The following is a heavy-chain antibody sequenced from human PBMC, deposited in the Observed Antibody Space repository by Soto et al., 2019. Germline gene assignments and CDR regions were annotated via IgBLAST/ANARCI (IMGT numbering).Heavy chain of an antibody. V-gene: IGHV4-59*01. J-gene: IGHJ4*02. Sequence: QVQLQESGPGLVKPSETLSLTCTVSGGSISSYYWSWIRQPPGKGLEWIGYIYYSGSTNYNPSLKSRCPISVDTSKNQFSLKLSSVTAADTAVYYCARDHPGSSHFDYWGQGTLVTVSS. CDR1: GGSISSYY. D-gene: IGHD3-10*01. CDR3: ARDHPGSSHFDY. CDR2: IYYSGST.